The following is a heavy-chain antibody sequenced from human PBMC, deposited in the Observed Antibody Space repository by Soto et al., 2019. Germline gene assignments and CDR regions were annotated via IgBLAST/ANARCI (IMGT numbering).Heavy chain of an antibody. CDR3: ARDMWRYYSGSETYFTNAYGKDV. CDR1: GYTFTTYA. Sequence: GASVKVSCKASGYTFTTYAIHWVRQAPGQRLEWMGWIHVGSGNTKYSQKFQDRVTITRDTSATTAYMELSSLRSEDTAVYYCARDMWRYYSGSETYFTNAYGKDVWGQGTTVTVSS. CDR2: IHVGSGNT. V-gene: IGHV1-3*01. J-gene: IGHJ6*02. D-gene: IGHD3-10*01.